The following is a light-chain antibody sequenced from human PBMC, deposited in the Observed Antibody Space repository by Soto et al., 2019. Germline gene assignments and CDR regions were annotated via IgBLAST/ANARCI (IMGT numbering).Light chain of an antibody. CDR3: ISYTDRQSYL. CDR1: SSDIGSYNH. CDR2: AVS. V-gene: IGLV2-14*03. J-gene: IGLJ1*01. Sequence: SVLTQPASVSGAPGQSITISCSGTSSDIGSYNHVAWYQQFPGKSPKLMIYAVSDGPSGVSDRFSGSKSGITAYLTISGLQTEDEADYYCISYTDRQSYLFGTGTKVTVL.